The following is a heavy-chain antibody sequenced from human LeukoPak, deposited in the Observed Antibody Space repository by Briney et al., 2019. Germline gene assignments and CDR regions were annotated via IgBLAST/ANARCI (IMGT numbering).Heavy chain of an antibody. Sequence: GGSLRLSCAASGFSFTTYAMNWVRQAPGKGLEWISTISGSGASTYYADSVKGRFIISRDNSENTFYLQMSSLRAEDTAVYYCAKGISNSTWHNNFDYWGQGTLVTVSS. J-gene: IGHJ4*02. CDR3: AKGISNSTWHNNFDY. D-gene: IGHD2/OR15-2a*01. V-gene: IGHV3-23*01. CDR2: ISGSGAST. CDR1: GFSFTTYA.